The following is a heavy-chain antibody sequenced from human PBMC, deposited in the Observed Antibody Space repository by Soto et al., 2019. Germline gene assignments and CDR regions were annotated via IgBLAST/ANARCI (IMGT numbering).Heavy chain of an antibody. J-gene: IGHJ6*02. V-gene: IGHV1-2*02. Sequence: GASVKVSCKASGYTFTGYYMHWVRQAPGQGLEWMGWINPNSGGTNYAQKFQGRVTMTRDTSISTAYMELSRLRSDGTAVYYCARDVRFLEWSYYYYGMDVWGQGTTVTVSS. D-gene: IGHD3-3*01. CDR3: ARDVRFLEWSYYYYGMDV. CDR2: INPNSGGT. CDR1: GYTFTGYY.